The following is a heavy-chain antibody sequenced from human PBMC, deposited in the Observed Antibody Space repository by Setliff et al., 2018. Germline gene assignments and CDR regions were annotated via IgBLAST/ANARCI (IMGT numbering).Heavy chain of an antibody. CDR2: VTIYNGNT. Sequence: ASVMVSCKASGYTFSNYGVTWVRQAPGQGLEWMGWVTIYNGNTKYAQNLQGRLTLTTDISTSTAYMELGSLTTDDTAVYYCARVESMVRGKNILRHFDYWGQGIQVTVSS. V-gene: IGHV1-18*01. D-gene: IGHD3-10*01. CDR3: ARVESMVRGKNILRHFDY. CDR1: GYTFSNYG. J-gene: IGHJ4*02.